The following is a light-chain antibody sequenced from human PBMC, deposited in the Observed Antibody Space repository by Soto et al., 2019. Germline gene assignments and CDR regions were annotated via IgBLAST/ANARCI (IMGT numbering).Light chain of an antibody. J-gene: IGLJ2*01. V-gene: IGLV4-60*02. CDR3: ETWDINTPVV. CDR1: SGHTTYI. CDR2: LETSGSY. Sequence: QSVLTQSSSASASLGSSAKLTCTLSSGHTTYIIAWHQQQPGKAPRYLMKLETSGSYNKGRGVPDRFSGSSSGADRYLTISNLQFEDEEDYYCETWDINTPVVFGGGTKVTVL.